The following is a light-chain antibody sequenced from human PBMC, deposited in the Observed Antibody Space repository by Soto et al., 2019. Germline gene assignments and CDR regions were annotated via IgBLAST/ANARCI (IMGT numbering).Light chain of an antibody. J-gene: IGKJ1*01. CDR2: GAS. V-gene: IGKV3-15*01. Sequence: IVMTQSPATLSVSPGERAALSCRASQSVSSKLAWYQQKPGQAPRLLMYGASTRATGIPARFSGSGSGAEFTLTISSLQSEDFAVYYCQQYDNWPRTFGQGTKVDIK. CDR1: QSVSSK. CDR3: QQYDNWPRT.